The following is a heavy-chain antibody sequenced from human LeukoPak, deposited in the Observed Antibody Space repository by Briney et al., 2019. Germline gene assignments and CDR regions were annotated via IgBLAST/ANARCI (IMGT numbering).Heavy chain of an antibody. V-gene: IGHV3-7*01. CDR2: VNKDGYQK. D-gene: IGHD6-19*01. Sequence: TGGSLRLSCIASGFTFSDFWMTWVRQTPGQGLEWVANVNKDGYQKQYTDSLRGRFTISKDNSKSSMYLQLNSLRAEDTGVYYCVRNRGWYALDMWGQGTMVTVSS. CDR1: GFTFSDFW. CDR3: VRNRGWYALDM. J-gene: IGHJ3*02.